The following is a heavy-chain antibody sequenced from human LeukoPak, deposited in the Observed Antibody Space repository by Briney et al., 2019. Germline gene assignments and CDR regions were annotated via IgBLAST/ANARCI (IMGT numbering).Heavy chain of an antibody. D-gene: IGHD2-15*01. CDR1: GFTFSDYY. CDR3: TTAPFVEVVAAIDY. J-gene: IGHJ4*02. CDR2: ISGSGTTK. Sequence: GGSLRLSCAASGFTFSDYYMTWIRQAPGKGLEWVSYISGSGTTKHYADSVKGRFAVSRDNAKNSLFLQMNSLRAEDTAVYYCTTAPFVEVVAAIDYWGQGTLVTVSS. V-gene: IGHV3-11*04.